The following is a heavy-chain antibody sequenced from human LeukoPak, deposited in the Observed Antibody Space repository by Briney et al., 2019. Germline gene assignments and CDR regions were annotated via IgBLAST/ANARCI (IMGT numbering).Heavy chain of an antibody. D-gene: IGHD3-16*02. Sequence: SQTLSLTCAVSGGSISSGGYSWSWIRQPPGKGLEWIGYIYHSGSTYYNPSLKSRVTISVDRSKNQFSLKLSSVTAADTAVYYCARGPAYDYVWGSYRSDFDPWGQGTLVTVSS. CDR2: IYHSGST. CDR3: ARGPAYDYVWGSYRSDFDP. CDR1: GGSISSGGYS. V-gene: IGHV4-30-2*01. J-gene: IGHJ5*02.